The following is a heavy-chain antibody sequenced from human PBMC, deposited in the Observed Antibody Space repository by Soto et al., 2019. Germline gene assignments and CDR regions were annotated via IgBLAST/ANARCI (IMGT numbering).Heavy chain of an antibody. CDR3: ATGGVDMLTTGTYFDS. J-gene: IGHJ4*01. CDR1: GGAFRTYA. CDR2: VIPLFGTS. Sequence: QVQLVQSGAEVKKPGSSVIVSCKASGGAFRTYAITWVRQAPGQGLEWMGAVIPLFGTSPCAQSFQCRLTITADESPSTAYLELRSLRSEDTATYFCATGGVDMLTTGTYFDSWGQGTLVTVSS. V-gene: IGHV1-69*01. D-gene: IGHD4-17*01.